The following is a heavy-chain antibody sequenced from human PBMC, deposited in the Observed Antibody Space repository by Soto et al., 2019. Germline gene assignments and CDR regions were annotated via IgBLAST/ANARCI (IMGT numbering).Heavy chain of an antibody. CDR2: IYYSGNT. Sequence: SETLSLTCTVSGGSISNYYWSWVRQPPGKGLEWIGYIYYSGNTNYNPSLKSRVTISVDTSKNQFSLKLSSVTAADTAVYYCARVPDRWGQGTLVTVSS. D-gene: IGHD2-2*01. CDR3: ARVPDR. CDR1: GGSISNYY. J-gene: IGHJ5*02. V-gene: IGHV4-59*12.